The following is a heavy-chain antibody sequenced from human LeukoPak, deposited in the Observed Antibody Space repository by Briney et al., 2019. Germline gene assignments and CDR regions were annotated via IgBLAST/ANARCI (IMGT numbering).Heavy chain of an antibody. Sequence: GGSLRLSCAASGFTFSSYSMNWVRQAPGKGLEWVSAISSSSSYIYYADSVKGRFTISRDNAKNSLYLQMNSLRAEDTAVYYCASDPFSTYYDILPGYGYYGMDVWGQGTTVTVSS. D-gene: IGHD3-9*01. CDR1: GFTFSSYS. V-gene: IGHV3-21*01. J-gene: IGHJ6*02. CDR3: ASDPFSTYYDILPGYGYYGMDV. CDR2: ISSSSSYI.